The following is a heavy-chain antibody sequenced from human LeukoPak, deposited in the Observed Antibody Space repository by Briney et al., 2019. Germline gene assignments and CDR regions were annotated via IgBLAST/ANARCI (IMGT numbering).Heavy chain of an antibody. D-gene: IGHD4-17*01. Sequence: GGSLRLSCAASGFTFSSYAMSWARQAPGKGLEWVSAISGSGGSTYYADSVKGRFTISRDNSKNTLYLQMNSLRAEDTAVYYCAKGTTVTTETIDYWGQGTLVTVSS. V-gene: IGHV3-23*01. J-gene: IGHJ4*02. CDR1: GFTFSSYA. CDR2: ISGSGGST. CDR3: AKGTTVTTETIDY.